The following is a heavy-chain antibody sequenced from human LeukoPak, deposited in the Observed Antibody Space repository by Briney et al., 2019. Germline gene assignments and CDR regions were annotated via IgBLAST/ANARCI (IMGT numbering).Heavy chain of an antibody. CDR1: GYSFTRYY. CDR3: ARYRYCSGGNCYGPDY. Sequence: GESLRISCKGSGYSFTRYYIGWVRQMPGKGLEWMGIIYPGDSDTRYSPSFQGQVTISADKSISTAYLQWSSLKASDTAMYYCARYRYCSGGNCYGPDYWGQGTLVTVSS. D-gene: IGHD2-15*01. CDR2: IYPGDSDT. V-gene: IGHV5-51*01. J-gene: IGHJ4*02.